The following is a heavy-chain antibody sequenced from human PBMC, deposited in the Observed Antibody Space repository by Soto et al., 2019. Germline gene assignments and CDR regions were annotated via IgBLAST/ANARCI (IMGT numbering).Heavy chain of an antibody. V-gene: IGHV4-30-2*01. J-gene: IGHJ3*02. CDR3: ARDGVGAKGFDI. D-gene: IGHD1-26*01. CDR2: IYHSGST. Sequence: PSETLSLTCAVSGGSISSGGYSWSWIRQPPGKGLEWIAYIYHSGSTYYNPSLKSRVTISVDRSKNQFSLKLSSVTAADTAVYYCARDGVGAKGFDIWGQGTMVT. CDR1: GGSISSGGYS.